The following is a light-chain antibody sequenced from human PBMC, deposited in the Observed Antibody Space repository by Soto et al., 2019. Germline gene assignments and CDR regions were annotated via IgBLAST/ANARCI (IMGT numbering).Light chain of an antibody. V-gene: IGLV1-51*01. CDR1: SSNIGNNY. J-gene: IGLJ2*01. CDR2: DND. CDR3: GTWDGGLSAVV. Sequence: QSVLTQPPSVSAAPGQKVTISCSGSSSNIGNNYVSWYQQLPGTAPKLLIYDNDKRPSGIPDRFSGSKSGTSATLGITGLQTGDEADYYCGTWDGGLSAVVFGGGTKVTVL.